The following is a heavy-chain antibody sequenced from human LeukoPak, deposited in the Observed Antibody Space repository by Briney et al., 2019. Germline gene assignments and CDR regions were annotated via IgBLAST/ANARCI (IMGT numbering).Heavy chain of an antibody. D-gene: IGHD4-23*01. V-gene: IGHV4-39*01. CDR2: ISYSGST. CDR1: GASISSSTNF. Sequence: SETLSLTCTVSGASISSSTNFWVWIRQPPGKGLEWIASISYSGSTHYTPSLKSRVTISVDTSKNQFSLKLSSVTAADTAVYYCARLSNYGASSGNFDYWGQGTLVTVSS. J-gene: IGHJ4*02. CDR3: ARLSNYGASSGNFDY.